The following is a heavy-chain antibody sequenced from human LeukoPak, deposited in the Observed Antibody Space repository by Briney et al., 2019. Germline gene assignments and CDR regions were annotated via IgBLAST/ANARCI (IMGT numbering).Heavy chain of an antibody. V-gene: IGHV3-30*03. J-gene: IGHJ4*02. CDR3: ARGPGALDY. CDR2: ISHDGTNK. D-gene: IGHD2-2*01. Sequence: PGGSLRLSCAASGFAFSRYGMHWVRQAPGKGLEGVALISHDGTNKNHADSVKGRFTISRDNSNNTLYLQMSSLRAEDTAVYYCARGPGALDYWGQGTLVTVSS. CDR1: GFAFSRYG.